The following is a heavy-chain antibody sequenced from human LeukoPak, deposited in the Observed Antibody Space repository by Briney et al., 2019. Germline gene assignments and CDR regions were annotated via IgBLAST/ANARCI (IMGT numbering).Heavy chain of an antibody. J-gene: IGHJ5*02. Sequence: GGSLRLSCAASGFTFSSYAMSWVRQAPGKGLEWVSAISGSGGSTYYADSVKGRFTISRDNSKNTLYLQMNSLRAEDTAVYYCAKDHYYDSSGYPTNWFDPWGQGTLVTVSS. CDR3: AKDHYYDSSGYPTNWFDP. CDR2: ISGSGGST. CDR1: GFTFSSYA. D-gene: IGHD3-22*01. V-gene: IGHV3-23*01.